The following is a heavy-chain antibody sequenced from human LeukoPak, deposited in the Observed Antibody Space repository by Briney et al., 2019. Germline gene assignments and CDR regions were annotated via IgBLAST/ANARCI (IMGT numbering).Heavy chain of an antibody. V-gene: IGHV4-39*07. Sequence: SETLSLTCTVSGGSISSSSYYWGWIRQPPGKGPEWIGIFYYSGSTYYNPSLKSRVTISVDTSKNHFSLKLTSVTAADTAVYYCARWDNGMDVWGQGTTVTVSS. J-gene: IGHJ6*02. CDR3: ARWDNGMDV. D-gene: IGHD1-26*01. CDR2: FYYSGST. CDR1: GGSISSSSYY.